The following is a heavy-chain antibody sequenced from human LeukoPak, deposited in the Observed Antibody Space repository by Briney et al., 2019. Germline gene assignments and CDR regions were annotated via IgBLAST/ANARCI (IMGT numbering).Heavy chain of an antibody. J-gene: IGHJ4*02. CDR1: GYTFTGYY. V-gene: IGHV1-18*04. CDR2: ISAYNGNT. Sequence: GASVKVSCKASGYTFTGYYMHWVRQAPGQGLEWMGWISAYNGNTNYAQKLQGRVTMTTDTSTSTAYMELSSLRSEDTAVYYCARDSSGSDYWGQGTLVTVSS. CDR3: ARDSSGSDY. D-gene: IGHD6-19*01.